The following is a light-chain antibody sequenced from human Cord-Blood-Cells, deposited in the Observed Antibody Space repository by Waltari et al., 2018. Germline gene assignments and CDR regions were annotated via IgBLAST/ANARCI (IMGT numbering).Light chain of an antibody. Sequence: QSALTQPASVSGSPGQSITISCTGTSSDVGGYNYVSWYQQHPGKAPKLMIYDVSKRPSGVSNRFSGSKSGNTASLTISGLHAEDEADYYCSSYTSSSTLFGGGTKLTVL. CDR3: SSYTSSSTL. CDR2: DVS. V-gene: IGLV2-14*01. CDR1: SSDVGGYNY. J-gene: IGLJ3*02.